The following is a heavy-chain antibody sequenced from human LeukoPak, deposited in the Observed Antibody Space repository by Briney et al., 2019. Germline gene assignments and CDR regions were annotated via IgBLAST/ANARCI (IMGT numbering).Heavy chain of an antibody. D-gene: IGHD1-26*01. V-gene: IGHV1-69*05. Sequence: SVKVSCKASGGTFSSYAISWVRQAPGQGLEWMGGIIPIFGTANYAQKFQGRVTITTDESTSTAYMELSSLRSEDTAVYYCASGELLDRHYYYYMDVWGKGTTVTVSS. CDR3: ASGELLDRHYYYYMDV. CDR2: IIPIFGTA. J-gene: IGHJ6*03. CDR1: GGTFSSYA.